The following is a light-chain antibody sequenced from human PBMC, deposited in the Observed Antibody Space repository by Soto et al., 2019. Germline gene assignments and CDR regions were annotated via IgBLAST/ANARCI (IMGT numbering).Light chain of an antibody. CDR3: QQSYSSPPT. CDR2: AAS. Sequence: DIQMTQSPASLSASVEDRVIITCRASQSISNHLNWYQQKPGKAPKLLIFAASSLQSGVPSRFSGSRSGPDFTLTTSSLQPEDFATYYCQQSYSSPPTCGQGTKVDIK. J-gene: IGKJ1*01. CDR1: QSISNH. V-gene: IGKV1-39*01.